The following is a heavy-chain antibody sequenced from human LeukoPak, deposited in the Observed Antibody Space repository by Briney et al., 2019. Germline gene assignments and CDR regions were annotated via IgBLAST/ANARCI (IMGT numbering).Heavy chain of an antibody. CDR2: INPSGGST. Sequence: ASVKVSCKASGYTFTSYYMHWVRQAPGQRLECMGIINPSGGSTSYAQKFQGRVTMTRDTSTSTVYMELSSLRSEDTAVYYCARAATVPRVFDYWGQGTLVTVSS. V-gene: IGHV1-46*01. CDR1: GYTFTSYY. D-gene: IGHD4-17*01. J-gene: IGHJ4*02. CDR3: ARAATVPRVFDY.